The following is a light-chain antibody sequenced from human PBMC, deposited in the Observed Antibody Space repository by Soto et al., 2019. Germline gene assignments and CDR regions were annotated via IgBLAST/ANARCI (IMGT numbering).Light chain of an antibody. CDR1: QSINSH. CDR2: LGS. V-gene: IGKV1-39*01. Sequence: DIQMTQSPPSLSASVGDRVTMTCRASQSINSHLNWYQQKPGKAPKLLIYLGSTLETGVPSRFSGSGSGTNFTLTISSLQPEDFATYYCQQSYSTPPLTFGGGTKVEIK. J-gene: IGKJ4*01. CDR3: QQSYSTPPLT.